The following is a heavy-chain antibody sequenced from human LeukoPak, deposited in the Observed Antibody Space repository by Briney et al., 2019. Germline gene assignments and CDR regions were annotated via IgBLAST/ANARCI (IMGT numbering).Heavy chain of an antibody. D-gene: IGHD1-26*01. CDR2: ISPDGNDK. Sequence: GGSLRLSCAASGFIFSTYAMHWVRQAPGNGLEWVAFISPDGNDKRYADSVKCRLTISRDSSENTLYLQINRLGAEDAVVYYCAREGEGAFDVWGQGTMVTVSS. CDR3: AREGEGAFDV. V-gene: IGHV3-30*01. CDR1: GFIFSTYA. J-gene: IGHJ3*01.